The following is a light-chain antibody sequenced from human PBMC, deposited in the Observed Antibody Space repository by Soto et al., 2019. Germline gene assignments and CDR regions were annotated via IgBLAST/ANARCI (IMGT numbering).Light chain of an antibody. J-gene: IGLJ2*01. CDR1: SSDVGGYNY. CDR3: SSYTTSSTLI. Sequence: QSVLTQPASVSGSPGQSITISCTGTSSDVGGYNYVSWYQQHPGKAPKLMIYDVSNRPSGVSNRFSGSKSGNTASLTISGLQAEDEADYYCSSYTTSSTLIFGGGTKLTVX. CDR2: DVS. V-gene: IGLV2-14*01.